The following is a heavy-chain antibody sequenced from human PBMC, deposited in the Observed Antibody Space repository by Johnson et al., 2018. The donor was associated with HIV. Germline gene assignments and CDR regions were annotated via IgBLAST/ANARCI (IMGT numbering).Heavy chain of an antibody. CDR1: AFTFSSYA. D-gene: IGHD1-14*01. Sequence: QVQLVESGGGLVKPGGSLRLSCAASAFTFSSYAMHWVRQAPGKGLEWVAIISYDGTNEYYAAPVKGRFTISRDDSKNTLYLQMNSLKTEDTAVYYCTTCPHDAFDIWGQGTMVIVSS. CDR3: TTCPHDAFDI. CDR2: ISYDGTNE. V-gene: IGHV3-30-3*01. J-gene: IGHJ3*02.